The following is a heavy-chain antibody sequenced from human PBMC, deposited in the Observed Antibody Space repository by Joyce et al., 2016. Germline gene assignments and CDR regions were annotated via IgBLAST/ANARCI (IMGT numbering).Heavy chain of an antibody. CDR3: AGGVGDTYSFFYYMDV. Sequence: SCVASGFTMRKYWMHRRQAPGKGLVWVSRIGGNVTTRKYADPVKGRFTIPRDDAKNTMTLQMNSLRAEDTAVYYCAGGVGDTYSFFYYMDVWGKGTRVTVSS. V-gene: IGHV3-74*03. D-gene: IGHD2-15*01. CDR1: GFTMRKYW. J-gene: IGHJ6*03. CDR2: IGGNVTTR.